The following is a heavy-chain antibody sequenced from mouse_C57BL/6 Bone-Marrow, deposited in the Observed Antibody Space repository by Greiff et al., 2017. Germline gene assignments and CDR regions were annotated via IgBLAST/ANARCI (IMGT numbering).Heavy chain of an antibody. CDR2: IDPEIGDT. CDR3: SSFDGNYFDF. D-gene: IGHD2-3*01. J-gene: IGHJ2*01. V-gene: IGHV14-4*01. Sequence: VQLQQSGAELVRPGASVKLSCTASGFNIKDDYIHWVKQRPEQGLEWIGWIDPEIGDTEYASKFQGKATITSDTSSNTAYLQLSSLTSEDTAVYDCSSFDGNYFDFWGQGTPLTGAS. CDR1: GFNIKDDY.